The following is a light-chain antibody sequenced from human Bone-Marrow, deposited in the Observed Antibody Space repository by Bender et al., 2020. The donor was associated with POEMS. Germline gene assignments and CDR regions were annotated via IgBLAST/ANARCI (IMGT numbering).Light chain of an antibody. CDR2: ANN. CDR1: SSNIGAGYD. Sequence: QSVLTQPPSVSGAPGQRVTISCTGSSSNIGAGYDVYWYQQLPGTAPKLLIYANNNRPSGVPDRFSGSKSGTSASLAITGLLAEDEADYYGQSYDSSLSGWVFGGGTKLTVL. CDR3: QSYDSSLSGWV. V-gene: IGLV1-40*01. J-gene: IGLJ3*02.